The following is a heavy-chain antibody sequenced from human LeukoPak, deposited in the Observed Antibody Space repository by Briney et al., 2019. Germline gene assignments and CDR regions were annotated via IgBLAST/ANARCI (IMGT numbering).Heavy chain of an antibody. D-gene: IGHD3-9*01. J-gene: IGHJ4*02. CDR3: ARGEDILTGYSLDY. CDR2: IYYSGST. CDR1: GGSISSYY. Sequence: SETLSLTCTVSGGSISSYYWSWIRQPPGKGLEGIGYIYYSGSTNYNPSLKSRVTISVDTSKNQFSLQLSSVTAADTAVYYCARGEDILTGYSLDYWGQGTLVTVSS. V-gene: IGHV4-59*01.